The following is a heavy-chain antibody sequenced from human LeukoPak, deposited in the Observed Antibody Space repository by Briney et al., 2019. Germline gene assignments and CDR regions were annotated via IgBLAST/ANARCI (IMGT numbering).Heavy chain of an antibody. CDR2: IYYSGST. Sequence: SETLSLTCTVSGGSISSGGYYWSWIRQHPGKGLEWIGYIYYSGSTYYNPSLKSRVTISVDTSKNQFSLKLSSVTAADTAVYYCARGIAAAGEDYWGQGTLVTVSS. CDR1: GGSISSGGYY. V-gene: IGHV4-31*03. D-gene: IGHD6-13*01. J-gene: IGHJ4*02. CDR3: ARGIAAAGEDY.